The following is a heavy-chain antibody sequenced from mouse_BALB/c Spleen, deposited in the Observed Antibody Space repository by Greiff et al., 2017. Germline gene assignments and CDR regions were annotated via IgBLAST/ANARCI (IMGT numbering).Heavy chain of an antibody. CDR2: IRLKSNNYAT. D-gene: IGHD2-1*01. V-gene: IGHV6-6*02. Sequence: DVQLQESGGGLVQPGGSMKLSCVASGFTFSNYWMNWVRQSPEKGLEWVAEIRLKSNNYATHYAESVKGRFTISRDDSKSSVYLQMNNLRAEDTGIYYCTPYGTYVRFAYWGQGTLVTVSA. CDR1: GFTFSNYW. CDR3: TPYGTYVRFAY. J-gene: IGHJ3*01.